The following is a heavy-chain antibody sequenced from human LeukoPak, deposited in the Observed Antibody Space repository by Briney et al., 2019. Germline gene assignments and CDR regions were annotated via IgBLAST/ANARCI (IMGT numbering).Heavy chain of an antibody. CDR1: GFTFSSHA. Sequence: GGSLRLSCVGSGFTFSSHAMSWVRQAPEKGLEFVSGIYGNGGTTYYADSVKGRFSISRDNSKNTLYLQMDSLRGEDTAVYYCAKDFRIGYSAHFDYWGQGALVTVSS. CDR3: AKDFRIGYSAHFDY. J-gene: IGHJ4*02. D-gene: IGHD2-21*01. V-gene: IGHV3-23*01. CDR2: IYGNGGTT.